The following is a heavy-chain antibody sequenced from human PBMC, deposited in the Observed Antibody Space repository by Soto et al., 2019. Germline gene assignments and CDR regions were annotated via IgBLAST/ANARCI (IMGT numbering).Heavy chain of an antibody. Sequence: EVQLLESGVGLVQPGGSLSLSCAASGFTFSSYAMSWVRQAPWQGLEWVSAISGSGGSTYYADSVKGRFTISSDNSKKTLYLQMNSLRAEDTAVYYCANLAPFYGSGSPFAYWGHGNLFTVSS. CDR2: ISGSGGST. CDR3: ANLAPFYGSGSPFAY. V-gene: IGHV3-23*01. J-gene: IGHJ4*01. CDR1: GFTFSSYA. D-gene: IGHD3-10*01.